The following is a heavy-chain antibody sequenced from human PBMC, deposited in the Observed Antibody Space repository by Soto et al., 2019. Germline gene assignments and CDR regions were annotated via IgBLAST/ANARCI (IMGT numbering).Heavy chain of an antibody. CDR1: DYIFSDYG. Sequence: QIQLAQSGPEVARPGTSVNVSCKASDYIFSDYGISWARQAPGQGLEWMGWISAYTGNTKYSQILKGRVTMTTDSSTSTGYMELRSLRADDTAVYYCARFGRARIMNFSYKDGMDVWGQGTPVTVSS. V-gene: IGHV1-18*01. D-gene: IGHD3-16*01. J-gene: IGHJ6*02. CDR2: ISAYTGNT. CDR3: ARFGRARIMNFSYKDGMDV.